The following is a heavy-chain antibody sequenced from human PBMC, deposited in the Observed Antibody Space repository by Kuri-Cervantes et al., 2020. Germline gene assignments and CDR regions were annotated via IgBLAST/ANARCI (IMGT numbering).Heavy chain of an antibody. CDR3: ARDQAAYCGDDCYPI. Sequence: LSLTCAASGFTFSSYWMHWVRQAPGKGLEWVSVLYSSGDTRYTDSVNGRFTVSRDTSKNTLYLQMNSLRAGDTAVYYCARDQAAYCGDDCYPIWGQGTLVTVSS. D-gene: IGHD2-21*02. CDR1: GFTFSSYW. V-gene: IGHV3-53*01. J-gene: IGHJ1*01. CDR2: LYSSGDT.